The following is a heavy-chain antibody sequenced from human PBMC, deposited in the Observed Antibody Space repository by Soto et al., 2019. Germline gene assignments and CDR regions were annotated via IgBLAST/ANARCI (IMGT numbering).Heavy chain of an antibody. CDR1: GITFNKYW. Sequence: EVQLVESGGGLVQPGESLRLSCVASGITFNKYWMNWVRQAPGKGLVWVSRINSDGSNTNYADSVKGRFTISRDNAKNTLYLQMNSLRAEDTAVYYCARGDAYYFDSSGYSETPFDYWGQGTLVTVSS. CDR3: ARGDAYYFDSSGYSETPFDY. J-gene: IGHJ4*02. V-gene: IGHV3-74*01. CDR2: INSDGSNT. D-gene: IGHD3-22*01.